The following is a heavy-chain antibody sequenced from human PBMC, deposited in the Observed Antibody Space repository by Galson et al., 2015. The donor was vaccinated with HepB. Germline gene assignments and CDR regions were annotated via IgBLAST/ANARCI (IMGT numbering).Heavy chain of an antibody. Sequence: SVKVSCKASGYTFTTYVIHWVRQAPGQGLEWMGWINTGNDNIRYSQNFQGRVTYSKDTSASTAYMELSSLRSEDTAVYYCVREGRWLMDYWGQGTLVTVSS. V-gene: IGHV1-3*04. CDR1: GYTFTTYV. CDR3: VREGRWLMDY. J-gene: IGHJ4*02. D-gene: IGHD6-19*01. CDR2: INTGNDNI.